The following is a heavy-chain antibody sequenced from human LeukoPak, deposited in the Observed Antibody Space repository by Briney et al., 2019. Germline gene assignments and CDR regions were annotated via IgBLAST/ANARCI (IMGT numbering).Heavy chain of an antibody. J-gene: IGHJ4*02. CDR3: ATYDFWSGRN. CDR2: ISSSSSYI. V-gene: IGHV3-21*01. CDR1: GFTFSSYS. Sequence: PGGSLRLSCAASGFTFSSYSMNWVRQAPGKGLEWVSSISSSSSYIYYADSLKGRFTISRDNAKNSLYLQMNSLRAEDTAVYYCATYDFWSGRNWGQGTLVTASS. D-gene: IGHD3-3*01.